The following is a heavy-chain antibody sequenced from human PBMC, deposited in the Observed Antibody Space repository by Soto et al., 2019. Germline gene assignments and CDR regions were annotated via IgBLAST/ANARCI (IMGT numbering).Heavy chain of an antibody. CDR3: ARDRVLGGGQQLVRLAY. CDR2: IWYDGSNK. Sequence: QVQLVESGGGVVQPGRSLRLSCAASGFTFSSYGMHWVRQAQGKGLEWVAVIWYDGSNKYYADSVKGRFTISRDNSKNTLYLQMNSLRAEDTAVYYCARDRVLGGGQQLVRLAYWGQGTLVTVSS. V-gene: IGHV3-33*01. J-gene: IGHJ4*02. CDR1: GFTFSSYG. D-gene: IGHD6-13*01.